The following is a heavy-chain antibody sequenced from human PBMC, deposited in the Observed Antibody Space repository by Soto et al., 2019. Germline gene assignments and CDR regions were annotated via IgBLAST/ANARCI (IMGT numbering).Heavy chain of an antibody. CDR2: ISYDGNVA. J-gene: IGHJ4*02. Sequence: QVQLVESEGGVVQPGRSLRLSCAASGFTFSNYGMHWVRQAPGKGLEWVTVISYDGNVAYYADSVKGRFTSSRDNSKNTLYLQMNSMRTEDTAVDYCAKEGPITNWYVDYWGQGTLVTVSS. D-gene: IGHD1-1*01. CDR1: GFTFSNYG. V-gene: IGHV3-30*18. CDR3: AKEGPITNWYVDY.